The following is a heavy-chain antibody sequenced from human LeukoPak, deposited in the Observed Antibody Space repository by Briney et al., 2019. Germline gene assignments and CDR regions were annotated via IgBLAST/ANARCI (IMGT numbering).Heavy chain of an antibody. J-gene: IGHJ6*02. D-gene: IGHD3-9*01. Sequence: GGSLRLSCAASGFTFSSYGMHWVRQAPGKGLEWVAVIWYDGSNKYYADSVKGRFTIPRDNSKNTLYLQMNSLRAEDTAVYYCARDPSERTYYDILTGYQLYYYYGMDVWGQGTTVTVSS. CDR1: GFTFSSYG. CDR2: IWYDGSNK. CDR3: ARDPSERTYYDILTGYQLYYYYGMDV. V-gene: IGHV3-33*01.